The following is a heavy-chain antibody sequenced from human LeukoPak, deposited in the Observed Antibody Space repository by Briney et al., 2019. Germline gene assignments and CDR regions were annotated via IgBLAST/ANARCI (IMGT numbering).Heavy chain of an antibody. CDR3: AKWYSGSSGLYNFDS. V-gene: IGHV3-23*01. J-gene: IGHJ4*02. D-gene: IGHD1-26*01. CDR1: GFTFSSYA. Sequence: GGSLRLSCAASGFTFSSYAMTWVRQPPGKGLEGVSSITGSTGNTYYADSVKGRFTISRDNSKNTLYLQMNSLRAEDTAVYYCAKWYSGSSGLYNFDSWGQGTLVTVSS. CDR2: ITGSTGNT.